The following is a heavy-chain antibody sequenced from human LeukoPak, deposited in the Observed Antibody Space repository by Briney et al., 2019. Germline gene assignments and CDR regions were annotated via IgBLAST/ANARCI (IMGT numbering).Heavy chain of an antibody. CDR1: GGSISSSSYY. CDR3: ARDYGDYRYSGMDV. D-gene: IGHD4-17*01. V-gene: IGHV4-39*07. CDR2: IYYSGST. J-gene: IGHJ6*02. Sequence: SETLSLTCTVSGGSISSSSYYWGWIRQPPGKGLEWIGSIYYSGSTYYNPSLKSRVTISVDTSKNQFSLKLSSVTAADTAVYYCARDYGDYRYSGMDVWGQGTTVTVSS.